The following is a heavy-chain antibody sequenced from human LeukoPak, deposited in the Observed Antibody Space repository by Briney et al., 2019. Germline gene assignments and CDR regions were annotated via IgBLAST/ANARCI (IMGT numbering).Heavy chain of an antibody. V-gene: IGHV1-3*01. CDR3: ARDLLGGSGWFKDP. CDR1: GYTFTSYA. J-gene: IGHJ5*02. CDR2: INAGNGNT. D-gene: IGHD6-19*01. Sequence: GASVKVSCKASGYTFTSYAMHWVRQAPGQRLEWMGWINAGNGNTKYSQKFQGRVTITRDTSASTAYMELSSLRSEDAAVYYCARDLLGGSGWFKDPWGQGTLVTVSS.